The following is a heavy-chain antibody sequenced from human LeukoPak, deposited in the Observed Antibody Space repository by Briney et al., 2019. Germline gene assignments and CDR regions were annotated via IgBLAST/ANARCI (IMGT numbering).Heavy chain of an antibody. CDR1: GESFSGYF. V-gene: IGHV4-34*01. CDR2: INHSGYT. CDR3: ARDWNRYAY. D-gene: IGHD1-1*01. J-gene: IGHJ4*02. Sequence: SETLSLTCAVYGESFSGYFWSWIRQPPGKGLEWIGEINHSGYTNYNPSLKSRVTISVDTSKSQFSLYMDSVTAADTAVYYCARDWNRYAYWGQGTLVTVSS.